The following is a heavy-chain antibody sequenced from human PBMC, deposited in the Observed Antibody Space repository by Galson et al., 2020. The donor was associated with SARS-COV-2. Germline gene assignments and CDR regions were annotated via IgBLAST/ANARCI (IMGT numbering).Heavy chain of an antibody. CDR3: AKDIVVVPAAMSYGMDV. J-gene: IGHJ6*02. Sequence: GGSLRLSCAASGFTFSSYAMSWVRQAPGKGLEWVSAISGSGGSTYYADSVKGRFTISRDNSKNTLYLQMNSLRAEDTAVYYCAKDIVVVPAAMSYGMDVWGQGTTVTVSS. CDR2: ISGSGGST. D-gene: IGHD2-2*01. CDR1: GFTFSSYA. V-gene: IGHV3-23*01.